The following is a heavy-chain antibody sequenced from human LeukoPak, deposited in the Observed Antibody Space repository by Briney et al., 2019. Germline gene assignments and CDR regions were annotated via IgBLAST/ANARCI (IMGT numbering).Heavy chain of an antibody. V-gene: IGHV3-74*01. CDR3: ARGADGVSSNSRGWFDP. CDR1: GFSLKNHW. Sequence: GGSMRLSCAASGFSLKNHWMHWVRQAPGKGLVWLSRIKGDGIETSDADSVKGRFTISRDNARNSLYLQMNTLRAEDTAVYSCARGADGVSSNSRGWFDPWGQGTLVTVSS. D-gene: IGHD2-15*01. J-gene: IGHJ5*02. CDR2: IKGDGIET.